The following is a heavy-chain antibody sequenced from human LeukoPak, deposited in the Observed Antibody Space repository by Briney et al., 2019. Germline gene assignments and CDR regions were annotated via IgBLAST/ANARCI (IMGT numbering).Heavy chain of an antibody. J-gene: IGHJ3*02. D-gene: IGHD6-19*01. Sequence: SVKVSCKASGHTFTSYDINWVRQATGQGLEWMGGIIPIFGTANFAQKFQGRVTITADESTSTAYMELSSLRSEDTAVYYCARCSSGWYCAFDIWGQGTMVTVSS. CDR2: IIPIFGTA. CDR3: ARCSSGWYCAFDI. CDR1: GHTFTSYD. V-gene: IGHV1-69*13.